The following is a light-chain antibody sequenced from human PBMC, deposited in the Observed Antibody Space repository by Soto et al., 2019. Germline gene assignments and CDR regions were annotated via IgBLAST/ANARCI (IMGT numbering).Light chain of an antibody. CDR2: DVT. CDR1: SSNVGTYNL. J-gene: IGLJ3*02. Sequence: QSALTQPVSVSGSPGQSITISCTGTSSNVGTYNLVSWYQQHPGKAPKLIIYDVTKRPSGLSNRFSGSKSGNTASLTISGLQAEDEADYYCCSYAGSSTFVFGGGTKVTVL. CDR3: CSYAGSSTFV. V-gene: IGLV2-23*02.